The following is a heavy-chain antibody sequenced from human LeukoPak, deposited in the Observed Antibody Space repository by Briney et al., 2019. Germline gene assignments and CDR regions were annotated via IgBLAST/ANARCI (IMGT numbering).Heavy chain of an antibody. CDR2: ISGSGGST. D-gene: IGHD3-10*01. Sequence: GGSLRLSCPASGFTFSSYAMSWVRQAPGKGLEWVSAISGSGGSTYYADSVKGRFTISRDNSKNTLYLQMNSLRAEDTAVYYCAKAYGSGSYVPNDYWGQGTLVTVSS. V-gene: IGHV3-23*01. CDR3: AKAYGSGSYVPNDY. CDR1: GFTFSSYA. J-gene: IGHJ4*02.